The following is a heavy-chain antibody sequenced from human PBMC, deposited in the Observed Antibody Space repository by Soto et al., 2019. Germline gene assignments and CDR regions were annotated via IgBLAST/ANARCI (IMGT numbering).Heavy chain of an antibody. CDR2: ISSSSSYI. D-gene: IGHD6-19*01. Sequence: PGGSLRLSCAASGFTFSSYSMNWVRQAPGKGLEWVSSISSSSSYIYYADSVKGRFTISRDNAKNSLYLQMNSLRAEDTAVYYCARSLAVAGIDFDYWGQGTLVTVSS. J-gene: IGHJ4*02. CDR3: ARSLAVAGIDFDY. V-gene: IGHV3-21*01. CDR1: GFTFSSYS.